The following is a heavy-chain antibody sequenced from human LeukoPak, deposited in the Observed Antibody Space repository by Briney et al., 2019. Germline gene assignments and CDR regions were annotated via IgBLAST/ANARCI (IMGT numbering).Heavy chain of an antibody. J-gene: IGHJ4*02. CDR3: AKEHDYSNAAPEWGFDS. CDR2: ISGSSSHT. CDR1: GFTFSIYA. Sequence: PGGSLRLSCAASGFTFSIYAMSWVRQAPGKGLEGVSGISGSSSHTMDADSVRGRFTISRDNTRNTLYLHMNSLRAEDTALYYCAKEHDYSNAAPEWGFDSWGQGTLVTVSS. D-gene: IGHD3-3*01. V-gene: IGHV3-23*01.